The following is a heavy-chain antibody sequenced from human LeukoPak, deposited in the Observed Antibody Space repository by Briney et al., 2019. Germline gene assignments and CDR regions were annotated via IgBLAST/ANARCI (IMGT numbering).Heavy chain of an antibody. J-gene: IGHJ5*02. V-gene: IGHV4-61*02. Sequence: PSETLSLTCTVSGGSITSGRYYWSWSRQPAGKGLEWIGRIYTSGSTNYNPSLKSRVTISVDTSKNQFSLKLSSVTAADTAVYYCARMSGVVVAGTGWFDPWGQGTLVTVSS. D-gene: IGHD6-19*01. CDR3: ARMSGVVVAGTGWFDP. CDR2: IYTSGST. CDR1: GGSITSGRYY.